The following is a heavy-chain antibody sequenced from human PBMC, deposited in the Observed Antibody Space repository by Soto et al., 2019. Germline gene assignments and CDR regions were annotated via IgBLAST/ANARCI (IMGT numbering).Heavy chain of an antibody. J-gene: IGHJ4*02. CDR1: GYSISSSNW. V-gene: IGHV4-28*01. CDR2: IYYSGTT. Sequence: SETLSLTCAFSGYSISSSNWWVWIRQPPGKGLEWIGYIYYSGTTYYNPSLKSRVTMSVDTSKNQFSLKLTSVTAVDTAVYYCARREIQGLIDYWGKGTLVTVSS. D-gene: IGHD1-26*01. CDR3: ARREIQGLIDY.